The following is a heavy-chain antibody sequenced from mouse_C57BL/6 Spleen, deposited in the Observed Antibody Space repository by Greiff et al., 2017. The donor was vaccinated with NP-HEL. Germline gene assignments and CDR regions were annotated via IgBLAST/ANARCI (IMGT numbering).Heavy chain of an antibody. CDR3: ARGGDSSGYMSLAY. CDR1: GYTFTSYW. J-gene: IGHJ3*01. CDR2: IDPSDSYT. D-gene: IGHD3-2*02. V-gene: IGHV1-69*01. Sequence: VQLQQPGAELVMPGASVKLSCKASGYTFTSYWMHWVKQRPGQGLEWIGEIDPSDSYTNYNQKFKGKSTLTVDKSSSKAYMQLSSLTYENSAVDYCARGGDSSGYMSLAYWGPEALFSLSA.